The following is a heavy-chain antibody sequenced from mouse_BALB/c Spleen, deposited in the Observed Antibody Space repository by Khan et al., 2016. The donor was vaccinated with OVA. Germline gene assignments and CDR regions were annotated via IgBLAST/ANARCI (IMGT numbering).Heavy chain of an antibody. CDR3: TRDRIDY. CDR2: INPTSGYT. Sequence: QVQLQQSGAELVKAGASVKMSCKASGYTFTSYWMHWVKQRPGQGLEWIGYINPTSGYTDYNEKFKDRATLSADKSSSTAYMQLSSLTSEDSAVDYCTRDRIDYWGQGTTLTVSS. V-gene: IGHV1S26*01. CDR1: GYTFTSYW. J-gene: IGHJ2*01.